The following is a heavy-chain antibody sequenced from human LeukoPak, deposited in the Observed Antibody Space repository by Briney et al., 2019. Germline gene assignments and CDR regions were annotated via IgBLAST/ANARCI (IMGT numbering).Heavy chain of an antibody. Sequence: GASVKVSCKASGYTFTSYGISWVRQAPGQGLEWMGWISAYNGNTNYAQKLQGRVTMTRNTSISTAYMELSSLRSEDTAVYYCARETRPNSSGWYGVDYWGQGTLVTVSS. J-gene: IGHJ4*02. CDR3: ARETRPNSSGWYGVDY. CDR1: GYTFTSYG. D-gene: IGHD6-19*01. CDR2: ISAYNGNT. V-gene: IGHV1-18*01.